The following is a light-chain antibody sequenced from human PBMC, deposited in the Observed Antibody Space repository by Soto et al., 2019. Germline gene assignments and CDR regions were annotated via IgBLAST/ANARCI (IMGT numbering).Light chain of an antibody. CDR2: EVS. J-gene: IGLJ3*02. V-gene: IGLV2-14*01. CDR3: ISYTSSSTWV. CDR1: SSDVGGYNY. Sequence: QSALTQPASVSGSPGQSITISFTGTSSDVGGYNYVSWYQQHPGKAPKLMIYEVSNRPSGVSDRFSGSRSGNTASLTISGLQAEDESDYYCISYTSSSTWVFGGGTKVTVL.